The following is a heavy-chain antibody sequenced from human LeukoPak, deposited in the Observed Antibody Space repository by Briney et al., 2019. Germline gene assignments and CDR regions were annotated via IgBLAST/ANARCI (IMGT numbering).Heavy chain of an antibody. V-gene: IGHV4-59*08. Sequence: SETLSLTCSVSGGSTSGFYWSWIRQPPGKGLEWIGYVYYTGDSNYNPSLRSRVSMSLDTSKNQVSLRLSSVTAADTAVYYCARHPFSTPFDYWGRGTLVTVSS. D-gene: IGHD2/OR15-2a*01. CDR3: ARHPFSTPFDY. CDR2: VYYTGDS. CDR1: GGSTSGFY. J-gene: IGHJ4*02.